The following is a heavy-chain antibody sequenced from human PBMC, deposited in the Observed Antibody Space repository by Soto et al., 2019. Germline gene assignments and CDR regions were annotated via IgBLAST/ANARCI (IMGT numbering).Heavy chain of an antibody. J-gene: IGHJ6*02. V-gene: IGHV1-8*01. CDR3: ARAVLRFLEWLPPLGMDV. Sequence: ASVKVSCKASGYTFTSYDINWVRQATGQGLERKGWMNPNSGNTGYAQKFQGRVTMTRNTSISTAYMELSSLRSEDTAVYYCARAVLRFLEWLPPLGMDVWGQGTTVTVSS. CDR2: MNPNSGNT. D-gene: IGHD3-3*01. CDR1: GYTFTSYD.